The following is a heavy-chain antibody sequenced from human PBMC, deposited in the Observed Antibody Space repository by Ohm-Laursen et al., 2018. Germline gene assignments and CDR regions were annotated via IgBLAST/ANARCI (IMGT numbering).Heavy chain of an antibody. Sequence: SSVKVSCKSSGGTFSSYAISWVRQAPGQGLEWMGGIIPIFGTANYAQKFQGRVTITADKSTSTAYMELSSLRAADTAVYYCARDVSPQYYHSSGSDYWGQGTLVTVSS. J-gene: IGHJ4*02. CDR3: ARDVSPQYYHSSGSDY. CDR2: IIPIFGTA. D-gene: IGHD3-22*01. CDR1: GGTFSSYA. V-gene: IGHV1-69*06.